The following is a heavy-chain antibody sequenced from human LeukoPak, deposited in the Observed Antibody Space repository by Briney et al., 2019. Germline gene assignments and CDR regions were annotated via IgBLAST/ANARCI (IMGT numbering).Heavy chain of an antibody. D-gene: IGHD1-26*01. V-gene: IGHV3-53*05. Sequence: GGSLRLSCAASGFTVSSNYMSWVRQAPGKGLEWVSVIYSGGSTYYADSVKGRFTISRDNSKNTLYLQMISLRVEDTSFYYCVKRGATVRRTYFFDSWGQGALVTVSS. CDR3: VKRGATVRRTYFFDS. CDR1: GFTVSSNY. J-gene: IGHJ4*02. CDR2: IYSGGST.